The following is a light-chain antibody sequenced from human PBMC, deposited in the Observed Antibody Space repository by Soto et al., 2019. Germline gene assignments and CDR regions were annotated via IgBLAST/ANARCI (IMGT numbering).Light chain of an antibody. J-gene: IGLJ1*01. V-gene: IGLV2-23*01. CDR2: EGS. CDR3: CSYAGSSTFV. Sequence: QSVLTQPASVSGSPGQSITISCTGTSGDVGSYNLVSWYQQHPGKAPKLMIYEGSKRPSGVSNRFSGSKSGNTASLTISGLQDDEEADNYCCSYAGSSTFVFGTGTKVTV. CDR1: SGDVGSYNL.